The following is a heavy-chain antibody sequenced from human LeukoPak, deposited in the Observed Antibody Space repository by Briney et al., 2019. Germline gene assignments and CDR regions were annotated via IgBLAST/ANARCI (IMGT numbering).Heavy chain of an antibody. CDR3: ARSDIVVVPAAIILVDAFDI. Sequence: PGGSLRLSCAASGFTFSSYEMNWVRQAPGKGLEWVSYISSSGSTIYYADSVKGRFTISRDNAKNSLYLQMNSLRAEDTAVYYCARSDIVVVPAAIILVDAFDIWGQGTMVTVSS. CDR2: ISSSGSTI. D-gene: IGHD2-2*02. CDR1: GFTFSSYE. J-gene: IGHJ3*02. V-gene: IGHV3-48*03.